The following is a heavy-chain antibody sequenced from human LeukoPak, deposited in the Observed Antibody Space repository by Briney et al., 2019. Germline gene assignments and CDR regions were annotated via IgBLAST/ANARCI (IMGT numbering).Heavy chain of an antibody. Sequence: PSQTLSLTCTVSGGSISSGGYYWSWIRQHPGKGLEWIGYIYYSGSTYYNPSLKSRVTISVDTSKNQFSLKLSSVTAADTAVYYCARGRMLGYCSSTSCPPFTFDYWGQGTLVTVSS. CDR1: GGSISSGGYY. D-gene: IGHD2-2*01. CDR2: IYYSGST. CDR3: ARGRMLGYCSSTSCPPFTFDY. V-gene: IGHV4-31*03. J-gene: IGHJ4*02.